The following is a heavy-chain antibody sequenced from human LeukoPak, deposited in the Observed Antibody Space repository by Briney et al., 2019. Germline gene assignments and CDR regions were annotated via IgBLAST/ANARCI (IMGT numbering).Heavy chain of an antibody. CDR3: ARDRRPLTGYNAQNY. CDR1: GFTFDDYA. Sequence: GWSLRLSCAASGFTFDDYAMQWVRLSPGKGLEWVSRIDWNSRSTVYADSVRGRFTISRDNAKNSLYLQMNSLRPEDTALYYCARDRRPLTGYNAQNYWGQGTLVTVSS. V-gene: IGHV3-9*01. D-gene: IGHD3-9*01. CDR2: IDWNSRST. J-gene: IGHJ4*02.